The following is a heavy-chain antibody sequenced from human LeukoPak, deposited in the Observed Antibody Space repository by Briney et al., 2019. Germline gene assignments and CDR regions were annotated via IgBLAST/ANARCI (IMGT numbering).Heavy chain of an antibody. V-gene: IGHV4-39*07. CDR2: IYYSGTT. Sequence: ASEPLSLTCTVSGVSISSSPYYWGWIRQPPGKGLEWIGSIYYSGTTHYNPSLESRVTISVDTSKNQFSLKLASVTAADTAIYYCAKGAGGFSYYNWFDPWGQGTLVTVSS. J-gene: IGHJ5*02. CDR3: AKGAGGFSYYNWFDP. CDR1: GVSISSSPYY. D-gene: IGHD5-18*01.